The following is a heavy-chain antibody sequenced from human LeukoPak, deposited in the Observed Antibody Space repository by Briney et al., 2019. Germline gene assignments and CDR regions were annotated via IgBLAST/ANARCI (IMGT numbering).Heavy chain of an antibody. D-gene: IGHD3-10*01. CDR2: IYYSGTT. Sequence: PSETLSLTCTVSGGSISSGDYYWSWIRQPPGKGLEWIGYIYYSGTTYYNPSLKSRVTISVDTSKNQFSLKLTSVTAADTAVYYCARGPYGSGSYYWGRGTLVTVSS. J-gene: IGHJ4*02. CDR3: ARGPYGSGSYY. CDR1: GGSISSGDYY. V-gene: IGHV4-30-4*01.